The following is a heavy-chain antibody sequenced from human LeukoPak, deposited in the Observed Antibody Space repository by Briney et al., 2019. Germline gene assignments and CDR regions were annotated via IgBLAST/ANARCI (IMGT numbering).Heavy chain of an antibody. D-gene: IGHD1-1*01. CDR2: IKHDGSDK. V-gene: IGHV3-7*01. J-gene: IGHJ3*02. CDR1: GFIITSHW. Sequence: PGGSLRLSCEASGFIITSHWMSWVRQAPGKRPEWVANIKHDGSDKYYLDSVKGRFTISRDNAKNSLYLQMNSLRDEDTAMYYCVRGGGTLDMWGQGTMVTVSS. CDR3: VRGGGTLDM.